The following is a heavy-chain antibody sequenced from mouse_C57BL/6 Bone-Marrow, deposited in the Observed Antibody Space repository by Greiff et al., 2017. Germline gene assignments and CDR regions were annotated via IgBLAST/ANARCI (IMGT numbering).Heavy chain of an antibody. CDR3: ARAPTGTYFDD. J-gene: IGHJ2*01. V-gene: IGHV3-6*01. CDR1: GYSITSGYY. Sequence: EVQRVESGPGLVKPSQSLSLTCSVAGYSITSGYYWNWIRQFPGNILEWIGYISYDGSNNYNPSLQNRISITRYTSKNQFFLKLNSVTTEDTATYYCARAPTGTYFDDGGQGTTLTVSS. D-gene: IGHD4-1*02. CDR2: ISYDGSN.